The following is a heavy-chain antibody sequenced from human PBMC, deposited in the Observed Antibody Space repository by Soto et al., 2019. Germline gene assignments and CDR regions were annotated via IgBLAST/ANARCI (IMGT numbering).Heavy chain of an antibody. CDR3: ARATDRKLGAPPDY. J-gene: IGHJ4*02. V-gene: IGHV1-3*01. Sequence: QVQLVQSGAEVKKPGASVKVSCKASGYTFTSYAMHWVRQAPGQRLEWMGWINAGNGNTKYSQKFQGRVTITRDTSASTAYMELSSLRSEDTAVYYCARATDRKLGAPPDYWGQGTLVTVSS. CDR2: INAGNGNT. D-gene: IGHD3-16*01. CDR1: GYTFTSYA.